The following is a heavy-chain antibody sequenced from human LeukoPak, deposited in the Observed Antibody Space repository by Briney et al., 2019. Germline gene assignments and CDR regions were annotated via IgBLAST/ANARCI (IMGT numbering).Heavy chain of an antibody. J-gene: IGHJ4*02. Sequence: SGRSLRLSCAASGFTFSSYGMHWVRQAPGKGLEWVAVIWYDGSNKYYADSVKGRFTISRDNAKESLYLQLNSLRAEDTAVYYCAKWGPYCVGDYCPALDSWGPGTLVTVSS. D-gene: IGHD2-21*02. CDR3: AKWGPYCVGDYCPALDS. CDR2: IWYDGSNK. CDR1: GFTFSSYG. V-gene: IGHV3-33*03.